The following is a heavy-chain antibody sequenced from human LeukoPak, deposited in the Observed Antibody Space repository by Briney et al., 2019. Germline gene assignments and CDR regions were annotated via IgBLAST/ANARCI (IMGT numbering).Heavy chain of an antibody. J-gene: IGHJ4*02. CDR1: GYTLTSYA. D-gene: IGHD2-15*01. Sequence: ASVKVSCKASGYTLTSYAMHWVRQAPGQRLEWMGWINAGNGNTKYSQKFQGRVTITRDTSASTAYMELSSLRSEDTAVYYCARGPVYCSGGSCYFFPPERYYFDYWGQGTLVTVSS. CDR3: ARGPVYCSGGSCYFFPPERYYFDY. V-gene: IGHV1-3*01. CDR2: INAGNGNT.